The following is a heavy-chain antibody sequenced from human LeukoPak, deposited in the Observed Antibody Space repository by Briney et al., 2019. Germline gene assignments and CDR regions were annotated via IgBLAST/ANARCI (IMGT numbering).Heavy chain of an antibody. V-gene: IGHV3-23*01. Sequence: PGGSLRLSCAASGFTFGTYAMSWVRQAPGKGLEWVSSLSTSGGSTYYEDSVKGRFTISRDNSQNTLYLQLNSLRAADTAVYYCARGTVTTDYWGQGALVAVSS. CDR3: ARGTVTTDY. CDR2: LSTSGGST. CDR1: GFTFGTYA. J-gene: IGHJ4*02. D-gene: IGHD4-17*01.